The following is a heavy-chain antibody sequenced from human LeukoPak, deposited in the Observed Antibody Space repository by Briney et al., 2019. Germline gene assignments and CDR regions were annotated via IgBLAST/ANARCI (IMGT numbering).Heavy chain of an antibody. Sequence: PSETLSLTCTVSRGSVTSYYWSWIRQPPGKGLEWIGYVYYSGSTNYNPSLKSRVTISVDTSKNQFSLRLSSVTAADTAVYYCARERRDGYKVYFDYWGQGTLVTVSS. CDR1: RGSVTSYY. V-gene: IGHV4-59*02. CDR2: VYYSGST. D-gene: IGHD5-24*01. J-gene: IGHJ4*02. CDR3: ARERRDGYKVYFDY.